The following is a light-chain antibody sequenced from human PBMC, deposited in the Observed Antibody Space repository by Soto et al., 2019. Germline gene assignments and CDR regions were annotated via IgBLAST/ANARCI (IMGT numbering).Light chain of an antibody. Sequence: DIQMTQSPSTLSASVVDRVTSTFRASQSISSWFAWYQQKPGKAPKLLIYKASSLESGVPSRFSGSGSGTEFTLTISSLQPDDFATYYCQQYNSYSRTFGQGTKVDTK. J-gene: IGKJ1*01. V-gene: IGKV1-5*03. CDR2: KAS. CDR1: QSISSW. CDR3: QQYNSYSRT.